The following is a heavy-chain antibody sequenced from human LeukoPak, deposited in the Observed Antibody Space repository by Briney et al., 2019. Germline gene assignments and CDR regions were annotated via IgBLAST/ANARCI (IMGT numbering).Heavy chain of an antibody. Sequence: SETLSLTCTVSGGSVSSGSYYWSWIRQPPGKGLEWIGYIYYSGSTNYNPSLKSRVTISVDTSKNQFSLKLSSVTAADTAVYYCARERGSGYYYLGYWGQGTLVTVSS. CDR2: IYYSGST. J-gene: IGHJ4*02. V-gene: IGHV4-61*01. CDR1: GGSVSSGSYY. CDR3: ARERGSGYYYLGY. D-gene: IGHD3-22*01.